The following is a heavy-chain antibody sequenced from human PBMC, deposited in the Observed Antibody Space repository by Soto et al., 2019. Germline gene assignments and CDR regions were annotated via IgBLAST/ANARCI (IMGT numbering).Heavy chain of an antibody. V-gene: IGHV3-21*01. CDR3: VREVGALGY. Sequence: EVQLVESGGGLVKPGESLRLSCAASGFTFRSYSRNWVRQAPGKGLEWVSSISSSGNSTYYADSVKGRFTISRDNAKNSLYLQVNSLRAEDTAVYYCVREVGALGYWGQGTLVTVSS. J-gene: IGHJ4*02. CDR1: GFTFRSYS. CDR2: ISSSGNST. D-gene: IGHD1-26*01.